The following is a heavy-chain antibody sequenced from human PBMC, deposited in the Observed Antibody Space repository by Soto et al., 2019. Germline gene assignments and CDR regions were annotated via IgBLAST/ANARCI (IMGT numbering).Heavy chain of an antibody. D-gene: IGHD3-3*01. Sequence: ASVKVSCKASGYTFTSYGISWVRQAPGQGLEWMGWISAYNGNTNYAQKLQGRVTMTTDTSTSTAYMELRSLRSDDTAVYYCARVVTIFGVVTNNWFDPWGQGTLVNVSS. V-gene: IGHV1-18*04. J-gene: IGHJ5*02. CDR3: ARVVTIFGVVTNNWFDP. CDR2: ISAYNGNT. CDR1: GYTFTSYG.